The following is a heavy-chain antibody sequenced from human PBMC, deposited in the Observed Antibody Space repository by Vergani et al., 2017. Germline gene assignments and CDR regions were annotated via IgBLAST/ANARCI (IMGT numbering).Heavy chain of an antibody. Sequence: QVQLQESGPGLVKPSETLSLTCTGSGGSISSYYWSWIRQPPGKGLEWIGYIYYSGSTNYNPSLKSRVTISVDPSKNQFSLKLSSVTAPDTAVYYCARAPRSAAAGTFYYWGQGTLVTVSS. V-gene: IGHV4-59*01. CDR1: GGSISSYY. D-gene: IGHD6-13*01. CDR3: ARAPRSAAAGTFYY. J-gene: IGHJ4*02. CDR2: IYYSGST.